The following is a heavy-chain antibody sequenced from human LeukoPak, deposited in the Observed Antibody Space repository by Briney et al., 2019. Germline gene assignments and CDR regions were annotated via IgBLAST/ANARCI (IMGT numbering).Heavy chain of an antibody. D-gene: IGHD3-10*01. CDR3: ARARSYYTFDY. J-gene: IGHJ4*02. V-gene: IGHV4-38-2*01. CDR1: GYSISTDYH. Sequence: SETLSLTCAVSGYSISTDYHWGWIRQPPGKGREWIGSMHHSGTTYYNPSLKSRVTISLDTSKNQVSLKLNSVTAADTAVYYCARARSYYTFDYWGQGTPVTVSA. CDR2: MHHSGTT.